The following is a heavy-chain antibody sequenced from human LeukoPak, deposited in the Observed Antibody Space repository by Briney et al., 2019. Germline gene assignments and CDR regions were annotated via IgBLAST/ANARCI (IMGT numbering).Heavy chain of an antibody. CDR2: IDRPAKSYAT. J-gene: IGHJ5*02. D-gene: IGHD1-26*01. CDR3: TRDRGTYNWLDP. CDR1: GFTLSDSA. Sequence: PGRSLRLSCAASGFTLSDSAIHWVRQASGKGLEWVGLIDRPAKSYATAYGASVGGRFAISRDDSEYTAYLQMDSLKTEDTALYYCTRDRGTYNWLDPWGQGTLVTVSS. V-gene: IGHV3-73*01.